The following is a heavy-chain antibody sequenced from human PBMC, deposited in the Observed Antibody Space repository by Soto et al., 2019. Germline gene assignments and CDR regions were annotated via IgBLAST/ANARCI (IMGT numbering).Heavy chain of an antibody. CDR1: GYSFDTFG. J-gene: IGHJ2*01. V-gene: IGHV1-18*01. CDR3: ARCYCSVGSCFTCWHFDL. Sequence: QVQVVQSGAEVKKPGASVKVACKASGYSFDTFGMSWVRQAPGQGLEWMGWISIEKGDTNSAQKFQDRVTMTTDTSTSTAYMELRSLKSDDTAVYYCARCYCSVGSCFTCWHFDLWGRGTLVTVSS. D-gene: IGHD2-15*01. CDR2: ISIEKGDT.